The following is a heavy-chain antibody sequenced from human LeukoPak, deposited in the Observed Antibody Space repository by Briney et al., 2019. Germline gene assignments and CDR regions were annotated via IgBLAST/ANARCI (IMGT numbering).Heavy chain of an antibody. J-gene: IGHJ3*02. CDR3: SRGYCSGGNCWVFDI. V-gene: IGHV3-20*04. D-gene: IGHD2-15*01. Sequence: SGGSLRLSCAAPGFTFDDYGMSWVRQVPGKGLEWVSGIKWNGDSIGYADSVKGRFTISRDNAKNSLYLQMNSLRAEDTALYYCSRGYCSGGNCWVFDIWGQGTMVTVSS. CDR1: GFTFDDYG. CDR2: IKWNGDSI.